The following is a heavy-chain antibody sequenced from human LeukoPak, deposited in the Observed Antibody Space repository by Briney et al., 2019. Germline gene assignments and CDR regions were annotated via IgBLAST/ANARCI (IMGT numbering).Heavy chain of an antibody. V-gene: IGHV3-74*01. J-gene: IGHJ5*02. Sequence: GGSLRLSCAASGFTFNNYWMHWVRQDSGKGLAWVSRISLDGSDTNYADSVKGRFTVSRDNAKNTLYLQMNSLRAEDTAVYYCARGVYGNFDPWGQGILVTVSS. CDR2: ISLDGSDT. CDR1: GFTFNNYW. CDR3: ARGVYGNFDP. D-gene: IGHD3-10*01.